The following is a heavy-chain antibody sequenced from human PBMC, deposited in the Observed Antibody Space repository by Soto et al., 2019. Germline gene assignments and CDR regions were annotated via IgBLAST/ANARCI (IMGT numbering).Heavy chain of an antibody. CDR2: IYSGGST. CDR3: ARAPVVGATKYYFDY. V-gene: IGHV3-53*01. D-gene: IGHD1-26*01. Sequence: GGSLRLSCAASGSGFTVNNNYMSWVRQAPGKGLEWVSVIYSGGSTYYAESVKGRFTISRDNSENTVYLQMNSLRVEDTAVYYCARAPVVGATKYYFDYWGQGTLVTVSS. CDR1: GSGFTVNNNY. J-gene: IGHJ4*02.